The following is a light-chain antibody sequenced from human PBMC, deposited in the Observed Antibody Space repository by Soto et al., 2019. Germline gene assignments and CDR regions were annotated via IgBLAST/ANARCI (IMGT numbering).Light chain of an antibody. CDR3: QHYDNLPPALT. V-gene: IGKV1-33*01. CDR2: DAS. CDR1: QGINSD. Sequence: IQLTQYPSSLSASVGDRVDITCRASQGINSDLAWYQQKPGKAPKVLIYDASNLETGVPSRFSGSGYGTDFTLTITTLQPEDFATYYCQHYDNLPPALTFGGGTKVEVK. J-gene: IGKJ4*01.